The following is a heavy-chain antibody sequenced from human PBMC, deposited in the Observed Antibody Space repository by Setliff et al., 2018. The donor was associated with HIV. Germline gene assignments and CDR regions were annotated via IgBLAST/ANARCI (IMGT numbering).Heavy chain of an antibody. CDR1: GGSISSGSYY. D-gene: IGHD3-3*01. J-gene: IGHJ5*02. V-gene: IGHV4-31*03. CDR2: IYYSGST. Sequence: PSETLSLTCTVSGGSISSGSYYWSWIRQHPGKGLEWIGYIYYSGSTYYNPSLKRRGTISLDTSKNQFSLKLSSVTAADTAVYYCARERGGRVTIFGVSGGWFDPWGQGTLVTVSS. CDR3: ARERGGRVTIFGVSGGWFDP.